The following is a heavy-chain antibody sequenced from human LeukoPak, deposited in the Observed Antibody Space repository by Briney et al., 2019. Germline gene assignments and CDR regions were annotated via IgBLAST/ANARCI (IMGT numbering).Heavy chain of an antibody. J-gene: IGHJ4*02. V-gene: IGHV3-49*04. CDR1: GFTFGDYA. CDR3: TREVFIGVGDY. D-gene: IGHD3-16*02. Sequence: PGGSLRLSCTASGFTFGDYAMSWVRQAPGKGLEWVGFIRSKAYGGTTEYAASVKGRFTISRDDSKSIAYLQMNSLKTEDTAVYYCTREVFIGVGDYWGQGTLVTVSS. CDR2: IRSKAYGGTT.